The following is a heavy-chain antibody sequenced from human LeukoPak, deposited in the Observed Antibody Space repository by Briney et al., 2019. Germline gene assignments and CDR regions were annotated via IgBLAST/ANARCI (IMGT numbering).Heavy chain of an antibody. D-gene: IGHD3-9*01. J-gene: IGHJ5*02. CDR1: GYTFTSYG. Sequence: GASVKVSCKASGYTFTSYGISWVRQAPGQGLEWMGWISAYNGNTNYAQKLQGRVTMTTDTSTSTAYMELRSLRSDDTAVYYCARAGDGDYDILTGPPKNWFDPWGQGTLVTVSS. V-gene: IGHV1-18*01. CDR2: ISAYNGNT. CDR3: ARAGDGDYDILTGPPKNWFDP.